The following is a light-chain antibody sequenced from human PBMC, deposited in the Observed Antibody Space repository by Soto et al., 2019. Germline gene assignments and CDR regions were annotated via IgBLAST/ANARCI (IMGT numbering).Light chain of an antibody. J-gene: IGKJ3*01. CDR1: PGINTY. CDR3: QSYNSAPFT. V-gene: IGKV1-27*01. CDR2: AAS. Sequence: DLQMTQSPSSLSASVGDRVTLTCRANPGINTYVAWYQQRPGSAPTLLIYAASTLQSGVPPRFSGTGSGTHFTLTISSLQPEDVGTYFCQSYNSAPFTFGPGTKVDLK.